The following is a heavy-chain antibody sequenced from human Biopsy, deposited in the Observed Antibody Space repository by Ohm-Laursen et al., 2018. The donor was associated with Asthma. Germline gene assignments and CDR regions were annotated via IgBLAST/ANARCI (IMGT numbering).Heavy chain of an antibody. CDR2: ISFDGSNK. CDR1: GLTFSNYG. Sequence: SLRLSCAASGLTFSNYGMDWVRKAPGKGLDWVDDISFDGSNKNYTDSVKGRFTISRDNSRNTLHPQMNSLRAEDTAVYYCAKDVFPGWELRRGPDYWGQGTLVTVSS. J-gene: IGHJ4*02. D-gene: IGHD1-26*01. CDR3: AKDVFPGWELRRGPDY. V-gene: IGHV3-30*18.